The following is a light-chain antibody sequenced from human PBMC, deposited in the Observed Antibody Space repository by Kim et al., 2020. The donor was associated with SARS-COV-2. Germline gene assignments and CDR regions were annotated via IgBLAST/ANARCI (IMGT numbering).Light chain of an antibody. CDR3: CSYAGSSTYV. CDR1: SSDVGSYNL. Sequence: LTQPASVSGSPGQSITISCTGTSSDVGSYNLVSWYQQHPGKAPKLMIYEVSKRPSGVSNRFSGSKSGNTASLTISGLQAEDEADYYCCSYAGSSTYVFGTGTKVTVL. J-gene: IGLJ1*01. V-gene: IGLV2-23*02. CDR2: EVS.